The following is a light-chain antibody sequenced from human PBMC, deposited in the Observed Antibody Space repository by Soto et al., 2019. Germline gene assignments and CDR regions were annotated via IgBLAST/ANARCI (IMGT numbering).Light chain of an antibody. Sequence: QITQSPSTLSASVGARVTITCRASQSINRRLAWYQQKQGKAPSLLIYAASTLQSGVPSRFRASGSGTDLTITLSRLKPEDCETDEGQQLNSYPLTFRQGTRLEI. CDR2: AAS. V-gene: IGKV1-5*01. CDR1: QSINRR. J-gene: IGKJ5*01. CDR3: QQLNSYPLT.